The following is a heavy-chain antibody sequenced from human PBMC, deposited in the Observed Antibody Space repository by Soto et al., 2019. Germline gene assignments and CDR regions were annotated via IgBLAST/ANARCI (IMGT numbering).Heavy chain of an antibody. CDR1: GXTFSSYS. V-gene: IGHV3-23*01. D-gene: IGHD6-19*01. CDR3: AKESSYSSGWVRYFDY. J-gene: IGHJ4*02. CDR2: ISGSGGST. Sequence: GSLRLACAASGXTFSSYSMGWVRQAPGKGLEWVSAISGSGGSTYYADSVKGRFNISRDNSKNTLYLQMNSLRAEDTAVYYCAKESSYSSGWVRYFDYWGQGALVTVSS.